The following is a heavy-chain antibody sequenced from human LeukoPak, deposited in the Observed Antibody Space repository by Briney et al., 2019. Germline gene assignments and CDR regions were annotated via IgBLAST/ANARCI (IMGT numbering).Heavy chain of an antibody. Sequence: GGSLRLSCAASGFPFSSYSMPGVPGARGKGREGSSSISSSSSHIYYADSVEGRFTVSRDNAKNSLYLQMNSLRAEDTAVYYCAKRGYSGYDWRDYYYMDVWGKGTTVTVSS. J-gene: IGHJ6*03. CDR2: ISSSSSHI. CDR3: AKRGYSGYDWRDYYYMDV. D-gene: IGHD5-12*01. V-gene: IGHV3-21*01. CDR1: GFPFSSYS.